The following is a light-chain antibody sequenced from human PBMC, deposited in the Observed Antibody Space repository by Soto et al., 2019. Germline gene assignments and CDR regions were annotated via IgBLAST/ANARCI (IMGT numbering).Light chain of an antibody. V-gene: IGKV1-39*01. Sequence: DIQMTQSPSALSASVGDRVTITCRASQTISTYLNWYQQKPGKAPKLLIYAASTLQSGVPSRFSGSGSGTDFTLTISSQQPEDFATYYCQQSLGISYTFGQGTRLEIK. CDR3: QQSLGISYT. CDR1: QTISTY. J-gene: IGKJ2*01. CDR2: AAS.